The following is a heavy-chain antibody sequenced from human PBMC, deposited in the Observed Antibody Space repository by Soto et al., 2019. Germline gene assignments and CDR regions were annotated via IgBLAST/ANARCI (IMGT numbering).Heavy chain of an antibody. Sequence: QVQLVQSGTEVKKPGASVKVSCKASGYIFTSYGISWVRQAPGQGLEWMGWVSTYDTNTNYAQRFQGRVTMTTDTARTTAYMEPTSLTSDDTALYYCARDWSGEMSVIADYWGQGTLVTVSS. J-gene: IGHJ4*02. V-gene: IGHV1-18*01. CDR3: ARDWSGEMSVIADY. D-gene: IGHD1-26*01. CDR1: GYIFTSYG. CDR2: VSTYDTNT.